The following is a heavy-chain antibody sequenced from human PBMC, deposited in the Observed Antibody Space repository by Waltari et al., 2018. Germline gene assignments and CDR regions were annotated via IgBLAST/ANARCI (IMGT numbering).Heavy chain of an antibody. CDR1: GFTFSSYA. CDR2: ISYAGSNK. V-gene: IGHV3-30-3*01. J-gene: IGHJ6*02. Sequence: QVQLVESGGGVVQPGRSLRLSCAASGFTFSSYAMHWVRQAPGKGLEWVAVISYAGSNKYYADSVKGRFTISRDNSKNTLYLQMNSLRAEDTAVYYCARDMDVEVPAAPTYYYYGMDVWGQGTTVTVSS. CDR3: ARDMDVEVPAAPTYYYYGMDV. D-gene: IGHD2-2*01.